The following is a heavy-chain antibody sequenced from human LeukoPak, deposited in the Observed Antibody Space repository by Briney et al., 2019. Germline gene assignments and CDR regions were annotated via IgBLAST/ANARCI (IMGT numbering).Heavy chain of an antibody. CDR2: IYTSGST. Sequence: SETLSLTCTVSGGSISTDYWTWIRQPAGKGLEWIGLIYTSGSTNYNPSLKSRVTMSLDTSKNQFSLKLTSVTAADTAVYYCANDFGYWGQGTLVTVSS. J-gene: IGHJ4*02. CDR3: ANDFGY. V-gene: IGHV4-4*07. CDR1: GGSISTDY.